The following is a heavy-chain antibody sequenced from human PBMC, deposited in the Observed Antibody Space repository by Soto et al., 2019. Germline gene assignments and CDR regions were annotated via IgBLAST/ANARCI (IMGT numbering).Heavy chain of an antibody. CDR2: IGTAGDT. V-gene: IGHV3-13*01. CDR3: ARESPRYCRGWYPRLIFYDIDV. J-gene: IGHJ6*02. CDR1: GFTFSSYD. D-gene: IGHD6-19*01. Sequence: PGGSLRLSCAASGFTFSSYDMHWVRQATGTGLQWVSAIGTAGDTYYPGSVKGRFTISRENAKNSLYLQMICLRAGDTAVYYCARESPRYCRGWYPRLIFYDIDVWCQGTTVTVSS.